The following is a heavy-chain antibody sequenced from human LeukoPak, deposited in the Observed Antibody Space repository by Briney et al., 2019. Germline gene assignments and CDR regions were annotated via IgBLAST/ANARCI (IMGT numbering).Heavy chain of an antibody. D-gene: IGHD3-22*01. J-gene: IGHJ3*02. Sequence: GGSLRLSCAASGFTFSSYWMHWVRQAPGKGLVWVSRINSDGSSTSYADSVKGRFTISRDTAKNTLYLQMNGLRAEDTAVYYCTRGKGYYSNDAFDIWGQGTMVTVSS. V-gene: IGHV3-74*01. CDR1: GFTFSSYW. CDR2: INSDGSST. CDR3: TRGKGYYSNDAFDI.